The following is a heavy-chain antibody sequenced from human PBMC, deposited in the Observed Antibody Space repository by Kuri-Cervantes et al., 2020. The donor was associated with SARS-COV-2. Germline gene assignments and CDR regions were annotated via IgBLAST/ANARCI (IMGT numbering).Heavy chain of an antibody. Sequence: GESLKISCAASGFTFSSYSMNWVRQAPGKGLEWVSTISGSDDTIFYADSVKDRFTVARDNSKKTLSLQMNSLRVEDTAVYYCAKGRVQLWRDGFDVWGQGTMVTVSS. CDR1: GFTFSSYS. CDR3: AKGRVQLWRDGFDV. V-gene: IGHV3-23*01. D-gene: IGHD5-18*01. J-gene: IGHJ3*01. CDR2: ISGSDDTI.